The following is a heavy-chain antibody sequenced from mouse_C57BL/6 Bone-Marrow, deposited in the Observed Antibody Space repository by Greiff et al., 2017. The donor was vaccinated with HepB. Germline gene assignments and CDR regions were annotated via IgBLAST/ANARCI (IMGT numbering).Heavy chain of an antibody. D-gene: IGHD1-1*01. CDR2: IYPGSGST. V-gene: IGHV1-55*01. CDR1: GYTFTSYW. CDR3: AAGLRRDYYAIDY. Sequence: QVQLQQPGAELVKPGASVKMSCKASGYTFTSYWITWVKQRPGQGLEWIGDIYPGSGSTNYNEKFKSKATLTVDTSSSTAYMQLSSLTSEESAVYYCAAGLRRDYYAIDYWGQGTSVTVSS. J-gene: IGHJ4*01.